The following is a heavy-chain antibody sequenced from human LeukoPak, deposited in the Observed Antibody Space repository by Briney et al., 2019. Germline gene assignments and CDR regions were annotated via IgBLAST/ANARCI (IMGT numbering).Heavy chain of an antibody. Sequence: GGSLRLSCAASGFTFSTYWMSWVRQAPGKGLEWVANMDQDGTEINYVDSVKGRFTISRDNANKLLYVQMNGLRAEDTAVYYCARDPTVTNFHDAFDIWGHRTMVTVSS. V-gene: IGHV3-7*05. J-gene: IGHJ3*02. D-gene: IGHD4-17*01. CDR2: MDQDGTEI. CDR1: GFTFSTYW. CDR3: ARDPTVTNFHDAFDI.